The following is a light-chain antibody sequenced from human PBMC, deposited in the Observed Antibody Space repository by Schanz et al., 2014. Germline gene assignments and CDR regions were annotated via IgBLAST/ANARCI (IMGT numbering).Light chain of an antibody. CDR3: HSYAGHYAWV. CDR1: SSDVGGYNY. CDR2: DVS. V-gene: IGLV2-8*01. Sequence: QSALTQPPSASGSPGQSVTISCTGTSSDVGGYNYVSWYQQHPGKAPKLMIYDVSTRPSGVPDRFSGSKSGNTAALTISGLQAEDEAQYYCHSYAGHYAWVFGGGTKLTVL. J-gene: IGLJ3*02.